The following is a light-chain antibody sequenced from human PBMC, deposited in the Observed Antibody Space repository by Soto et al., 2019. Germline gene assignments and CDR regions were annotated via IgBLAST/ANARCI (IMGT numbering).Light chain of an antibody. CDR3: QQYGSSPLT. CDR2: GAS. CDR1: QSVSSSY. Sequence: EIVLTQSPGTLSLSPGERATLSCRASQSVSSSYLAWYQQKPGQAPRLLIYGASSRATGIPDRFSGSGSGTDFTLAISRLEPEDFAVYYCQQYGSSPLTLGGGTKADTK. J-gene: IGKJ4*01. V-gene: IGKV3-20*01.